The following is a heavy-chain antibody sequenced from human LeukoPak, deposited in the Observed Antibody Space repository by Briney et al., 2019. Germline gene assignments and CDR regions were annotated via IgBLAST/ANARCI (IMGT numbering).Heavy chain of an antibody. D-gene: IGHD5-24*01. CDR3: ARDILEMATITGGFDY. CDR2: INTSGGST. CDR1: GYTFTSYY. J-gene: IGHJ4*02. V-gene: IGHV1-46*01. Sequence: ASVKVSCKASGYTFTSYYMHWVRQAPGHGLEWMGIINTSGGSTSYAQKFQGRVTMTRDMSTSTVYMELSSLRSEDTAVYYCARDILEMATITGGFDYWGQGTLVTVSS.